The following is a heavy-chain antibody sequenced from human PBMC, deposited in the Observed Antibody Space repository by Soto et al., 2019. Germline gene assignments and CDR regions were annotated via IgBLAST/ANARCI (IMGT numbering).Heavy chain of an antibody. CDR1: GFIFSDHY. Sequence: GGSLRLSCAASGFIFSDHYMSWIRQAPGKVLEWVSYISSSGSTIYYADSVKGRFTISRDNAKNSLSLQMNSLRAEDTAVYYCARDSYGEGGHFDYWGQGTLVTVS. J-gene: IGHJ4*02. V-gene: IGHV3-11*01. D-gene: IGHD4-17*01. CDR2: ISSSGSTI. CDR3: ARDSYGEGGHFDY.